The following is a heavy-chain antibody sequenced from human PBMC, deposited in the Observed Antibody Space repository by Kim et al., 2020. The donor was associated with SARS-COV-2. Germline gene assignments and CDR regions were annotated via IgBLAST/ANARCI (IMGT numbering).Heavy chain of an antibody. CDR3: AKDRSLNEYSSTSDYYYYGMDV. CDR2: ISGSGGST. V-gene: IGHV3-23*01. D-gene: IGHD6-6*01. Sequence: GGSLRLSCAASGFTFSSYAMSWVRQAPGKGLEWVSAISGSGGSTYYADSVKGRFTISRDNSKNTLYLQMNSLRAEDTAVYYCAKDRSLNEYSSTSDYYYYGMDVWGQGTTVTVSS. CDR1: GFTFSSYA. J-gene: IGHJ6*02.